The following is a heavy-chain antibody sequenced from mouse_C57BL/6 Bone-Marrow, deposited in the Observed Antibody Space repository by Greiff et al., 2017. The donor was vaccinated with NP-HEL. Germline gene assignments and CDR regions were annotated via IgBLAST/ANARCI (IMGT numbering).Heavy chain of an antibody. CDR2: IHPSDSDT. J-gene: IGHJ1*03. Sequence: QVHVKQPGAELVKPGASVKVSCKASGYTFTSYWMHWVKQRPGQGLEWIGRIHPSDSDTNYNQKFKGKATLTVDKSSSTAYMQLSSLTSEDSAVYYCAITYYYGSSYGYFDVWGTGTTVTVSS. D-gene: IGHD1-1*01. V-gene: IGHV1-74*01. CDR1: GYTFTSYW. CDR3: AITYYYGSSYGYFDV.